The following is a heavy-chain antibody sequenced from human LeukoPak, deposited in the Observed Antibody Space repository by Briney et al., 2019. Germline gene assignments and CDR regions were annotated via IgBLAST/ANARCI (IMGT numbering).Heavy chain of an antibody. V-gene: IGHV3-7*01. Sequence: GGSLRLSCAASGFTLSTYWMSWVRQAPGKGLEWVAHIKQDGSQEYYVDSVRGRFTISRDNAKNSLNLQMNYLGSDDTAVYYCARGVPYPSWSGPHYSDDWGQGILVTVSS. D-gene: IGHD3-3*01. CDR3: ARGVPYPSWSGPHYSDD. CDR1: GFTLSTYW. CDR2: IKQDGSQE. J-gene: IGHJ4*02.